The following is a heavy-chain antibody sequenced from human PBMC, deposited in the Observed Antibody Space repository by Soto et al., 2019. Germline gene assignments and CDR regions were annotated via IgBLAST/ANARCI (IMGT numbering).Heavy chain of an antibody. J-gene: IGHJ4*02. CDR3: ARDKITGIFDY. D-gene: IGHD3-16*01. V-gene: IGHV4-34*01. CDR2: INHSGST. CDR1: GGSFSGYY. Sequence: QVQLQQWGAGLLKPSETLSLTCAVYGGSFSGYYWTWIRQPPGTGLEWIGEINHSGSTNCNPSLKSRVTISVDTSKNQFSLKLTSVTAADTAVYYCARDKITGIFDYWGQGTLVTVSS.